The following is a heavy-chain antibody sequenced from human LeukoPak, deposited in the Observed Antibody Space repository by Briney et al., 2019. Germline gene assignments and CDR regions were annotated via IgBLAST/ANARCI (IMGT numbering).Heavy chain of an antibody. CDR2: ILYDGSNK. Sequence: PGGSLRLSCAASGFTFSSYGMHWVRQAPGKGLEWVAFILYDGSNKYYADSVKGRFTISRDNSKNTLYLQMDNLRAEDTAIYYCATDSYVSGSYYRLFYWGQGTLVTVSS. V-gene: IGHV3-30*02. CDR3: ATDSYVSGSYYRLFY. J-gene: IGHJ4*02. D-gene: IGHD3-10*01. CDR1: GFTFSSYG.